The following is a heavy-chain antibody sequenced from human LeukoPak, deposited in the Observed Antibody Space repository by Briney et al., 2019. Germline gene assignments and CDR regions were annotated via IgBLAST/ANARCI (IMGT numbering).Heavy chain of an antibody. CDR2: IYYSGST. CDR1: GGSISSGGHY. D-gene: IGHD3-3*01. J-gene: IGHJ5*02. V-gene: IGHV4-31*03. Sequence: SEALSLTCTVSGGSISSGGHYWSWIRQHPGKGLEWIGYIYYSGSTYYNPSLKSRVTISVDTSKNQFSLKLRSVTAADTAVYYCARGGYDFWSGFGDSFDPWGQGTLITVSS. CDR3: ARGGYDFWSGFGDSFDP.